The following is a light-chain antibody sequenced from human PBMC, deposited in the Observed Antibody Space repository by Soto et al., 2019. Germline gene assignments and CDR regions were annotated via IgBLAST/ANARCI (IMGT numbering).Light chain of an antibody. CDR3: SSYAGSTNLV. CDR1: SSDVGDYNY. V-gene: IGLV2-8*01. J-gene: IGLJ2*01. Sequence: QSGLANPPSASRPPGQSVTISFTGTSSDVGDYNYVSWYQRHPGKAPKLMIYEVSKRPSGVPDRFSGSKSGNTASLTVSGLQAEDEADYYCSSYAGSTNLVFGGGSKVTVL. CDR2: EVS.